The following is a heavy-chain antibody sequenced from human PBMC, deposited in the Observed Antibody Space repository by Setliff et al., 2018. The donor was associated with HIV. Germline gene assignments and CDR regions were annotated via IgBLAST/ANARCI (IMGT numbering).Heavy chain of an antibody. D-gene: IGHD3-22*01. CDR3: AARPGVDSSGYYDYYYMDV. CDR1: GFTFNTSA. V-gene: IGHV1-58*02. CDR2: IVVGSGNT. Sequence: KVSCKASGFTFNTSAIQWARQARGRRLEWIGWIVVGSGNTNYAQKFQERVTITRDMSTSTSYMELTNLRSEDTAVYYCAARPGVDSSGYYDYYYMDVWAKGTTVTVSS. J-gene: IGHJ6*03.